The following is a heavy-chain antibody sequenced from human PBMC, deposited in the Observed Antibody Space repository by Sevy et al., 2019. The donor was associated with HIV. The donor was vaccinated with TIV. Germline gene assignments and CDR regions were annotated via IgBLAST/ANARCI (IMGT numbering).Heavy chain of an antibody. Sequence: SETLSLTCAVSGYSISSGYYWGWIRQPPGKGLEWIGSIYHSGSTYYNPSLKSRVTISVDTSKNQFSLKLSSVTAADTAVYYCARVRGGYSGYDMLESYYYYMDVWGKGTTVTVSS. CDR3: ARVRGGYSGYDMLESYYYYMDV. CDR2: IYHSGST. J-gene: IGHJ6*03. D-gene: IGHD5-12*01. CDR1: GYSISSGYY. V-gene: IGHV4-38-2*01.